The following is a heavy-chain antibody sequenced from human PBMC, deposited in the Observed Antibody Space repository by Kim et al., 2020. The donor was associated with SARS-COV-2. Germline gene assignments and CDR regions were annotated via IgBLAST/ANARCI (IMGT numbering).Heavy chain of an antibody. D-gene: IGHD3-9*01. CDR1: GFTFSSYW. CDR2: INSDGSST. CDR3: ARNGYFERPSYYGMDV. V-gene: IGHV3-74*01. Sequence: GGSLRLSCAASGFTFSSYWMHWVRQAPGKGLVWVSRINSDGSSTSYADSVKGRFTISRDNAKNTLYLQMNSLRAEDTAVYYCARNGYFERPSYYGMDVWGQGTTVTVSS. J-gene: IGHJ6*02.